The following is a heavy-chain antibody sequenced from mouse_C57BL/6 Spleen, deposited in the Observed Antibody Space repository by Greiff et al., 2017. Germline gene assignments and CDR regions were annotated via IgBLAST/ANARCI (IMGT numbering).Heavy chain of an antibody. D-gene: IGHD2-2*01. Sequence: EVKVVESGGDLVKPGGSLKLSCAASGFTFSSYGMSWVRQTPDKRLEWVATISSGGSYTYYPDSVKGRFTISRDNAKNTLYLQMSSLKSEDTAMYYCARHGGDGYDVDDYWGQGTTLTVSS. CDR2: ISSGGSYT. CDR1: GFTFSSYG. V-gene: IGHV5-6*01. J-gene: IGHJ2*01. CDR3: ARHGGDGYDVDDY.